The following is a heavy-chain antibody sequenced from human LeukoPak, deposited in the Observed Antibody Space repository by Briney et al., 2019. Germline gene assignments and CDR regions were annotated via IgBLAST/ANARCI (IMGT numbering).Heavy chain of an antibody. V-gene: IGHV3-23*01. J-gene: IGHJ6*01. Sequence: GGSLRLSCAASGFTFSSYSMNWVRQAPGKGLEWVSGISGTGGNTLYADSVKGRFTISRDNSKNTLYLEMNSLRAEDTAIYYCAKMKGHPLPKYYMDVWGQGTTVTVSS. CDR2: ISGTGGNT. CDR3: AKMKGHPLPKYYMDV. D-gene: IGHD1-26*01. CDR1: GFTFSSYS.